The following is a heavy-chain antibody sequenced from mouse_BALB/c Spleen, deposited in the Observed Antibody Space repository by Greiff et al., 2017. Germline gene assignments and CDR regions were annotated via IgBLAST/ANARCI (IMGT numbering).Heavy chain of an antibody. V-gene: IGHV5-6-3*01. J-gene: IGHJ3*01. CDR1: GFTFSSYG. D-gene: IGHD1-1*01. Sequence: EVKLMESGGGLVQPGGSLKLSCAASGFTFSSYGMSWVRQTPDKRLELVATINSNGGSTYYPDSVKGRFTISRDNAKNTLYLQMSSLKSEDTAMYYCARVGDYYGRPFAYWGQGTLVTVSA. CDR2: INSNGGST. CDR3: ARVGDYYGRPFAY.